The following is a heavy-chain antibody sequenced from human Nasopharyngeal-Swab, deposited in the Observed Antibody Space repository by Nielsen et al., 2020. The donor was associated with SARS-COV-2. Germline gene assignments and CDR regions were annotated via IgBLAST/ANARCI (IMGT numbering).Heavy chain of an antibody. D-gene: IGHD4-17*01. CDR2: IYYSGST. V-gene: IGHV4-39*07. Sequence: PGKGLEWIGSIYYSGSTYYNPSLKSRVTISVDTSKNQFSLKLSSVTAADTAVYYCARGHRYGDLDYWGQGTLVTVSS. CDR3: ARGHRYGDLDY. J-gene: IGHJ4*02.